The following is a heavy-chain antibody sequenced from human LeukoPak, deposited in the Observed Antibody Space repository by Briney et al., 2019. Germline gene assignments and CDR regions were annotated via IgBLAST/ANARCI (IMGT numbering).Heavy chain of an antibody. Sequence: SETLSLTCTVSGGSISSYYWSWIRQPPGKGLEWIGYIYYSGSTNYNPSLKSRVTISVDTSKNQFSLKLGSVTAADTAVYYCARAGGVAAPDYWGQGTLVTVSS. CDR2: IYYSGST. D-gene: IGHD6-13*01. CDR3: ARAGGVAAPDY. J-gene: IGHJ4*02. V-gene: IGHV4-59*01. CDR1: GGSISSYY.